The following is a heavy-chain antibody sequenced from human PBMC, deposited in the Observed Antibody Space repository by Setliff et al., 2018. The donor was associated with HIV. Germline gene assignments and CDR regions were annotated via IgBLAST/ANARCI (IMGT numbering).Heavy chain of an antibody. CDR2: INVGNGNT. Sequence: GASVKVSCKASGYTFISYAMHWVRQAPGQRLEWMGWINVGNGNTKYSQKFQGRVTITRDTFASTAYMELSSLTSEDTAVYYCARSLERQWQVPYYMDVWGKGTTVTVSS. CDR1: GYTFISYA. CDR3: ARSLERQWQVPYYMDV. V-gene: IGHV1-3*01. J-gene: IGHJ6*03. D-gene: IGHD6-19*01.